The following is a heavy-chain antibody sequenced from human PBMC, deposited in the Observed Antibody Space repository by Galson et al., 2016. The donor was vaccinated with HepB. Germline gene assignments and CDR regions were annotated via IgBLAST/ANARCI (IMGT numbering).Heavy chain of an antibody. V-gene: IGHV3-53*01. CDR1: GFTVSNNY. Sequence: SLRLSCAVSGFTVSNNYMSWVRQAPGKGLEWVSVMYSGGGTYYADSVRGRFTISRDNSKNTVYLQMNSLGAEDTAVYYCARLVLYDTSGSYYWGQGTLVTVSS. D-gene: IGHD3-22*01. CDR2: MYSGGGT. J-gene: IGHJ4*02. CDR3: ARLVLYDTSGSYY.